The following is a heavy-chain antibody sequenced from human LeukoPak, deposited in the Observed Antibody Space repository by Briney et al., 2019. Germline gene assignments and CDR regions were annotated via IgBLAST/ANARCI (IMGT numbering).Heavy chain of an antibody. CDR2: IYHSGTT. CDR1: DDSMNNSTYS. J-gene: IGHJ3*01. CDR3: ARGLRRIDAFDV. V-gene: IGHV4-30-2*01. D-gene: IGHD4-17*01. Sequence: PSETLSLTCSVSDDSMNNSTYSWTWIRQTPGKGLEWIGYIYHSGTTFYSPSLKSRVTISLDGSKNHFFLTLTSMTAADTAVYYCARGLRRIDAFDVWGQGTMVTVSS.